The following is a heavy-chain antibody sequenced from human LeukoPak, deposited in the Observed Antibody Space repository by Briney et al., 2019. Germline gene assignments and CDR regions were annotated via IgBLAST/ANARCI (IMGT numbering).Heavy chain of an antibody. CDR3: VRGVPKTSYYYYYMDV. CDR2: IFPSGGEI. J-gene: IGHJ6*03. D-gene: IGHD4-11*01. Sequence: PGGSLRLSCAASGFTFSTFAMLWVRQPPGKGLEWVSIIFPSGGEIHYADSVRGRFTISRDNSKSILSLQMNSLRAEDTAVYYCVRGVPKTSYYYYYMDVWGKGTTVTVSS. V-gene: IGHV3-23*01. CDR1: GFTFSTFA.